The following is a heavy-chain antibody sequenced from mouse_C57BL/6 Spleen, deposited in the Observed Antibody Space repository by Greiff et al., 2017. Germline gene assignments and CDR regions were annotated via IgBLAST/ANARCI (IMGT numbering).Heavy chain of an antibody. Sequence: QVQLKQSGAELVKPGASVKISCKASGYAFRSYWMNWVKQRPGKGLEWIGQIYPGDGDTNYNGKFKGKATLTADKSSSTAYMQLSSLTSEDSAVYFCARGHGSSPYWYFDVWGTGTTVTVSS. CDR3: ARGHGSSPYWYFDV. CDR1: GYAFRSYW. CDR2: IYPGDGDT. D-gene: IGHD1-1*01. J-gene: IGHJ1*03. V-gene: IGHV1-80*01.